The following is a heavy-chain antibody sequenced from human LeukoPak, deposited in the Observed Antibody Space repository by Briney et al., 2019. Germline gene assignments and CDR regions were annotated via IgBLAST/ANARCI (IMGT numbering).Heavy chain of an antibody. CDR1: GFTFSSYA. CDR2: ISGSGGST. V-gene: IGHV3-23*01. CDR3: ARLGYCSSTSCPEDV. J-gene: IGHJ6*02. D-gene: IGHD2-2*01. Sequence: GGSLRLSCAASGFTFSSYAMSWVRQAPGKGLEWVSAISGSGGSTYYADSVKSRFTISRDNSKNTLYLQMNSLRAEDTAVYYCARLGYCSSTSCPEDVWGQGTTVTVSS.